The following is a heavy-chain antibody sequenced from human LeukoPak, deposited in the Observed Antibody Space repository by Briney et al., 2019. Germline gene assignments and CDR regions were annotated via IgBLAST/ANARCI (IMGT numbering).Heavy chain of an antibody. V-gene: IGHV3-23*01. Sequence: QPGGSLLLSCAASGFTFSSYAMSWVRQAPGKGLEWVSAISGSGGSTYYADSVKGRFTISRDNSKNTLYLQMNSPRAEDTAVYYCAKELDVGPYGSLDYWGQGTLVTVSS. D-gene: IGHD3-10*01. CDR1: GFTFSSYA. CDR2: ISGSGGST. CDR3: AKELDVGPYGSLDY. J-gene: IGHJ4*02.